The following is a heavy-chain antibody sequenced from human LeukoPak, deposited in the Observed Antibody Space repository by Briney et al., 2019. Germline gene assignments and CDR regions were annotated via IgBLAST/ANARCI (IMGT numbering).Heavy chain of an antibody. CDR2: IHASGNS. J-gene: IGHJ4*02. CDR1: GGSISSYY. Sequence: PSETLSPTCTVSGGSISSYYWSWIRQPAGKGLEWIGRIHASGNSNYNPSFKSRVTMSVDTSKNQFSLNLSSVTAADTAVYFCASEIAAAGRGIGYWGQGTLATVSS. CDR3: ASEIAAAGRGIGY. D-gene: IGHD6-13*01. V-gene: IGHV4-4*07.